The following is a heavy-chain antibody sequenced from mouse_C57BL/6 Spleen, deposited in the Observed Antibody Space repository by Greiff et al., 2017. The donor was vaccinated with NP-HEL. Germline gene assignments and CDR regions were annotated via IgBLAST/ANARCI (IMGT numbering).Heavy chain of an antibody. Sequence: VQLQQPGAELVRPGSSVKLSCKASGYTFTSYWMHWVKQRPIQGLEWIGNIDPSDSETHYNQKFKDKATLTVDKSSSTAYMQLSSLTSEDSAVYYCARGYYGSSLHWYFDVWGTGTTVTVSS. CDR3: ARGYYGSSLHWYFDV. J-gene: IGHJ1*03. CDR1: GYTFTSYW. CDR2: IDPSDSET. D-gene: IGHD1-1*01. V-gene: IGHV1-52*01.